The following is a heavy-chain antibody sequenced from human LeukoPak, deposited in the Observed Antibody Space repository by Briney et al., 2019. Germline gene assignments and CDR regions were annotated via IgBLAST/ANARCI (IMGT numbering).Heavy chain of an antibody. D-gene: IGHD3-16*01. CDR3: ARYGSGRYARFDY. CDR1: GGSISSYS. Sequence: SETLSLTCTVSGGSISSYSWSWIRQPPGKGLERIGYIYYSGSTNYNPSLKSRVTISVDTSKNQFSLSLSSVTAADTAVYYCARYGSGRYARFDYWGQGTLVTVSS. V-gene: IGHV4-59*08. J-gene: IGHJ4*02. CDR2: IYYSGST.